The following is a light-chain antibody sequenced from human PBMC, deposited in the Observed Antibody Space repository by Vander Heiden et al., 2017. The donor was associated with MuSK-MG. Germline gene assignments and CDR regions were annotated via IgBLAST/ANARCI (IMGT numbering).Light chain of an antibody. Sequence: RVTITCRASQSISNWLAWYQQKPGKAPKPIIYQASNLDSGVPSRFSGSGYVKEFTLTSSRRQHDDFATYYCQQDISYGTFGQGTKVEIK. V-gene: IGKV1-5*03. CDR2: QAS. J-gene: IGKJ1*01. CDR1: QSISNW. CDR3: QQDISYGT.